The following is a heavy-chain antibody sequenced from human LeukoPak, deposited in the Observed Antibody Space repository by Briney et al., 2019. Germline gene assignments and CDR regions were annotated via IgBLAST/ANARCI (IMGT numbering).Heavy chain of an antibody. CDR1: GFTFSSHW. CDR2: INSDGRMT. Sequence: GGSLRLSCAASGFTFSSHWMDWVRQVPGKGLVWVSGINSDGRMTRYAESVKGRFTISRDNAKNTLYLQMSSLRAEDTAVYYCARVGSTDSPHAFDIWGQGTTVTVSS. J-gene: IGHJ3*02. V-gene: IGHV3-74*01. D-gene: IGHD3-22*01. CDR3: ARVGSTDSPHAFDI.